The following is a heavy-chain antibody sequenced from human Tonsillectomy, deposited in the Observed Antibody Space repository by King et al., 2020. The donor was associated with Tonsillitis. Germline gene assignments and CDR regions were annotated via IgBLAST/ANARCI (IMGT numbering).Heavy chain of an antibody. V-gene: IGHV4-4*07. CDR1: GGSISSYY. D-gene: IGHD5-12*01. CDR3: ARSVARWVDY. Sequence: QLQESGPGLLKPSETLSLTCTVSGGSISSYYWSWIRQPAGKGLEWIGRIYNTGSTSYNPSLKSRVTMSVDTTKNQFSLKLNSVTASDTAVYYCARSVARWVDYWGQGTLVTVSS. CDR2: IYNTGST. J-gene: IGHJ4*02.